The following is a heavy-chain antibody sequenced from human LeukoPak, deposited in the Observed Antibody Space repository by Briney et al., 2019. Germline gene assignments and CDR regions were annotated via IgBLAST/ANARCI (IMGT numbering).Heavy chain of an antibody. CDR1: GFTVSSNY. CDR3: AREKERGVWPPYFDI. D-gene: IGHD3-10*01. CDR2: IYSGGST. Sequence: GGSLRLSCAASGFTVSSNYMSWVRQAPGKGLEWVSVIYSGGSTYYADSVKGRFTISRDNSKNTLHLQLNSLRAEDTAVYYCAREKERGVWPPYFDIWGQGTMVTVSS. V-gene: IGHV3-66*01. J-gene: IGHJ3*02.